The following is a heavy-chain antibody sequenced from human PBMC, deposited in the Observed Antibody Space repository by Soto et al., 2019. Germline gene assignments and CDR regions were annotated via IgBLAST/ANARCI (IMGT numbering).Heavy chain of an antibody. Sequence: QVQLQESGPGLVKPSQTLSLTCTVSGGSVSSSDYYWSWIRPHPGKGLEWIGYIYYCGSAYYNPTLKSRFTISVDTSKNQFSLKPTSVIAADTAVYYCAREVSPNSRGWYTVLVRGFDPGGQGTLVTVSS. V-gene: IGHV4-31*03. D-gene: IGHD6-19*01. CDR1: GGSVSSSDYY. CDR3: AREVSPNSRGWYTVLVRGFDP. J-gene: IGHJ5*02. CDR2: IYYCGSA.